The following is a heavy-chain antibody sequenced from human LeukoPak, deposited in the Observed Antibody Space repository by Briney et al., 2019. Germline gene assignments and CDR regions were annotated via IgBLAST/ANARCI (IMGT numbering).Heavy chain of an antibody. CDR3: ARGPHPFH. CDR1: GGSFSGYY. CDR2: INHSGST. J-gene: IGHJ4*02. V-gene: IGHV4-34*01. Sequence: SETLSLTCAVYGGSFSGYYWSWIRQPPGKGLEWIGEINHSGSTNYNPSLKSRVTISVDTSKNQFSLKLSSVTAADTAVYYCARGPHPFHWGQGTLVTVSS.